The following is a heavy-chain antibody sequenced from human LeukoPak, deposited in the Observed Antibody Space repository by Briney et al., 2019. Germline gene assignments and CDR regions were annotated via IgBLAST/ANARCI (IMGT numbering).Heavy chain of an antibody. CDR1: GGSISSGGYY. J-gene: IGHJ6*02. Sequence: PSETLSLTCTVSGGSISSGGYYWSWIRQPPGKGLEWIGYIYHSGSTYYNPSLKSRVTISVDRSKNQFSLKLSSVTAADTAVYYCARGSPVDTADERYYYYGMDVWGQGTTVIVS. V-gene: IGHV4-30-2*01. CDR3: ARGSPVDTADERYYYYGMDV. CDR2: IYHSGST. D-gene: IGHD5-18*01.